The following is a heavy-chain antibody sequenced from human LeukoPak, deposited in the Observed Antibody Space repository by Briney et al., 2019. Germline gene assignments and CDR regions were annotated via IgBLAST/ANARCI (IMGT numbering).Heavy chain of an antibody. CDR2: IRSKANSYAT. D-gene: IGHD1-26*01. Sequence: GGSLRLSCAASGFTFSGSAMPWVRQASGKGLEWVGRIRSKANSYATAYAASVKGRFTISRDDSRNTAYLQMNSLNTEDTAVYYCARHDSSGSYLASAYGMDVWGQGTTVTVSS. J-gene: IGHJ6*02. CDR3: ARHDSSGSYLASAYGMDV. CDR1: GFTFSGSA. V-gene: IGHV3-73*01.